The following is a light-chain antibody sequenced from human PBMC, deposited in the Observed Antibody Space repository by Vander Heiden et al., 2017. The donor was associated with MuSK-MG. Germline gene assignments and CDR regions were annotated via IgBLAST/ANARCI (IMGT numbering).Light chain of an antibody. CDR2: AAS. CDR3: QKDNSAPLT. CDR1: HGISNY. Sequence: DIQMTQSPSSLSASVGARVTFTCRASHGISNYLAWYQQKPGKVPKLLIYAASTLQSGVPYRFSGSGSGTDFTLTISSLQPEDVATYYCQKDNSAPLTFGGGTKVEIK. V-gene: IGKV1-27*01. J-gene: IGKJ4*01.